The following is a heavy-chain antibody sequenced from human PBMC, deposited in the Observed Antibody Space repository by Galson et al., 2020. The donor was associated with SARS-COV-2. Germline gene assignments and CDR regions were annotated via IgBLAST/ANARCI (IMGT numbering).Heavy chain of an antibody. D-gene: IGHD3-10*02. V-gene: IGHV4-39*02. J-gene: IGHJ4*02. CDR1: GGSISDGSYH. CDR2: IYYSGTS. CDR3: ARDCCLGSQCN. Sequence: SETLSLTCSVSGGSISDGSYHWGWIRQPPGQALEWLGSIYYSGTSYYNPSLKSRFAISVDTFKNQFSLRVFSVTAADTATYFCARDCCLGSQCNWGQGTVVIVSS.